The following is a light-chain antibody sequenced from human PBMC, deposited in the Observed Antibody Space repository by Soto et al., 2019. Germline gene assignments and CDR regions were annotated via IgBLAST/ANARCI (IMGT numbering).Light chain of an antibody. CDR1: QSVSSNS. CDR3: QLYGSSPQT. J-gene: IGKJ4*01. CDR2: DAS. Sequence: EIVLTQSPGTLSLSPGERATLACRASQSVSSNSLAWYQQKPDQAPRLLIYDASSRATGIPDRFSGSGSGTDFTLTISRLEPADFAVYYCQLYGSSPQTFGGGTKVEIK. V-gene: IGKV3-20*01.